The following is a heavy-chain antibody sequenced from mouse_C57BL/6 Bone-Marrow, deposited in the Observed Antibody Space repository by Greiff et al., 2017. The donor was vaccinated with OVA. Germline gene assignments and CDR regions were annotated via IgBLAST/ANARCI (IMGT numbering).Heavy chain of an antibody. D-gene: IGHD1-1*01. CDR1: GYTFTSYG. CDR2: IYPRSGNT. CDR3: ARKGSNLAWFAY. J-gene: IGHJ3*01. Sequence: VQLQQSGAELARPGASVKLSCKASGYTFTSYGISWVKQRTGQGLEWIGEIYPRSGNTYYNEKFKGKATLTADKSSSTAYMELRSLTSEDSAVYVCARKGSNLAWFAYWGQGTLVTVSA. V-gene: IGHV1-81*01.